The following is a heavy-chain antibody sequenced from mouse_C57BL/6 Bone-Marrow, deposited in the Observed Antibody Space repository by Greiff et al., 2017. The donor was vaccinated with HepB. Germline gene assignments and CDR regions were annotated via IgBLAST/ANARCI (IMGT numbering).Heavy chain of an antibody. V-gene: IGHV1-64*01. Sequence: QVQLQQPGAELVKPGASVKLSCKASGYTFTSYWMHWVKQRPGQGLEWIGMIHPNSGSTNYNEKFKSKATLTVDKSSSTAYMQLSSLTSEDSPVYYCARGYGCYPPWFAYWGQGTLVTVSA. J-gene: IGHJ3*01. CDR2: IHPNSGST. CDR1: GYTFTSYW. D-gene: IGHD1-1*01. CDR3: ARGYGCYPPWFAY.